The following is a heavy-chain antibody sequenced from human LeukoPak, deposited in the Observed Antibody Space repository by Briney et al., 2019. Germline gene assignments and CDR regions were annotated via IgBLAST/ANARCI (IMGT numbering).Heavy chain of an antibody. CDR1: GGSISSSSYY. J-gene: IGHJ5*02. CDR3: ARGQLQTSGSGKIFDP. CDR2: INHSGST. Sequence: SETLSLTCTVSGGSISSSSYYWGWIRQPPGKGLEWIGEINHSGSTNYNPSLKSRVTISVDTSKNQFSLKLSSVTAADTAVYYCARGQLQTSGSGKIFDPWGQGTLVTVSS. V-gene: IGHV4-39*07. D-gene: IGHD3-10*01.